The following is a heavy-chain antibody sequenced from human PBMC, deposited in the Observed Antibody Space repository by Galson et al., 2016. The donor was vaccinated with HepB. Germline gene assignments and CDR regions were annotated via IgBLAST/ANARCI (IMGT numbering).Heavy chain of an antibody. Sequence: SETLSLTCSVSGDSISSSKYYWAWIRQPPGKGLEWIGSPYYSGSTYYNPSLKSRVTISVDKSKNQFSLKLNSMTAADTAVYYCARRQGDLLDVDYWGQGTLVTVSS. V-gene: IGHV4-39*01. CDR1: GDSISSSKYY. CDR2: PYYSGST. D-gene: IGHD1-26*01. CDR3: ARRQGDLLDVDY. J-gene: IGHJ4*02.